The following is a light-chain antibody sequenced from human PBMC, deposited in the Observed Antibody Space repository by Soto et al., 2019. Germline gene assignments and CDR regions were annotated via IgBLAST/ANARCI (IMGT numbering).Light chain of an antibody. CDR2: GAS. J-gene: IGKJ1*01. Sequence: DIQMTQSPSSLSASVGDRVTITCRASQGIGNDLGWFRQKPGKAPERLIYGASRLQSGVPSRFSGSGSGTEFILTISGLQPEDFESYYCLQHNSYPRTFGQGTKVEIK. CDR1: QGIGND. CDR3: LQHNSYPRT. V-gene: IGKV1-17*01.